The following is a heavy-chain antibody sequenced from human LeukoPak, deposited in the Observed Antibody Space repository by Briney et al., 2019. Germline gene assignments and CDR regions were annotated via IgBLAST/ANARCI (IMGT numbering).Heavy chain of an antibody. CDR2: IYYSGST. V-gene: IGHV4-59*01. Sequence: SETLSLTCTVSGGSISSYYWSWIRQPPGKGLEWIGYIYYSGSTNYNPSLKSRVTISVDTSKNQFSLKLSSVAAADTAVYYCARGYCSSTSCYYFDYWGQGTLVTVSS. D-gene: IGHD2-2*01. J-gene: IGHJ4*02. CDR1: GGSISSYY. CDR3: ARGYCSSTSCYYFDY.